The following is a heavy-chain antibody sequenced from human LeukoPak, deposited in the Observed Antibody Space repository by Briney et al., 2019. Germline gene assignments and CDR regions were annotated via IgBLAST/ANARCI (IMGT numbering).Heavy chain of an antibody. CDR2: ISAYNGNT. CDR3: ARDSLAARYVY. D-gene: IGHD6-6*01. J-gene: IGHJ4*02. CDR1: GYTFTSYG. Sequence: GASVKVSCKASGYTFTSYGISWVRQAPGQGLEWMGWISAYNGNTNYAQKLQGRVTMTTDTSTSTAYMELRSLRSDETVVYYCARDSLAARYVYWGQGTLVTVSS. V-gene: IGHV1-18*01.